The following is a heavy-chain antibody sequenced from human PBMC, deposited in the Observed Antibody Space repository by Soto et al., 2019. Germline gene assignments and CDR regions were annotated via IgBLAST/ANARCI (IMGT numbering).Heavy chain of an antibody. D-gene: IGHD6-25*01. J-gene: IGHJ4*02. CDR1: GFTFSSYA. Sequence: EVQLLESGGGLVQPGGSLRLSCAASGFTFSSYAMSWVRQAPGKGLEWVSAVSGSGGTTYYADSVKGRFTISRDNSKNTRFLQMNSLRAEDTAVYYCAKFFVETGGSSGWPWSFHYWGQGTLVTVSS. CDR2: VSGSGGTT. CDR3: AKFFVETGGSSGWPWSFHY. V-gene: IGHV3-23*01.